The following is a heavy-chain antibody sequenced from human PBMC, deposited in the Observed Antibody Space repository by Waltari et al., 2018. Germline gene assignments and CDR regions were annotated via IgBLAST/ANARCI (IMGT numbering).Heavy chain of an antibody. Sequence: EVQLVESGGGLVQPGRSLSLSCTASGFTFGDYAMSWVRQAPGKGLEWVGFIRSKAYGGTTEYAASVKGRFTISRDDSKSIAYLQMNSLKTEDTAVYYCTSYNLYGDYVDYWGQGTLVTVSS. V-gene: IGHV3-49*04. D-gene: IGHD4-17*01. CDR1: GFTFGDYA. J-gene: IGHJ4*02. CDR3: TSYNLYGDYVDY. CDR2: IRSKAYGGTT.